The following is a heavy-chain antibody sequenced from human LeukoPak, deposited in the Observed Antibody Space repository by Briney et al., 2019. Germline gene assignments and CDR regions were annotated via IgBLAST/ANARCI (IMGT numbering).Heavy chain of an antibody. D-gene: IGHD1-1*01. CDR3: ARGGALQREVCFDY. CDR1: GYTFTSYA. V-gene: IGHV1-3*01. Sequence: GASVKVSCKASGYTFTSYAMHWVRQAPGQRLEWMGWINAGNGNTKYSQKFQGRVTITRNTSASTVYMELSSLRSEDTAVYYCARGGALQREVCFDYWGQGTLVTVSS. J-gene: IGHJ4*02. CDR2: INAGNGNT.